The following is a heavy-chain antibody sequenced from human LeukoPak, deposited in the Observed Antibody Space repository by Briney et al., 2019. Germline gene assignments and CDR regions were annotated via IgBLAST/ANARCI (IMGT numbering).Heavy chain of an antibody. Sequence: ASVKVSCKASGYTFTSYGISWVRQAPGQGLEWMGWISAYNGNTNYAQKLQGRVTMTTDTSTSTAYMELRSLRSDDTAVYYCARERFLEWLFHYYYYGMDVWGQGTTVTVSS. V-gene: IGHV1-18*01. D-gene: IGHD3-3*01. CDR2: ISAYNGNT. CDR1: GYTFTSYG. J-gene: IGHJ6*02. CDR3: ARERFLEWLFHYYYYGMDV.